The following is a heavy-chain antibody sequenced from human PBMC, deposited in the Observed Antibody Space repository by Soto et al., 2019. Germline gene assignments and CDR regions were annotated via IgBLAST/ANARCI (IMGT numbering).Heavy chain of an antibody. Sequence: QVQLVESGGGLVKPGGSLRLSCAASGFTFSDYYMSWIRQAPGKGLEWVSYISSSGSAIYYADSVKGRFTISRDNAKNSLYLQMNSLRAEDTAVYYCATCPDYGDSSAAFDIWGQGTMVTVSS. CDR2: ISSSGSAI. CDR1: GFTFSDYY. J-gene: IGHJ3*02. D-gene: IGHD4-17*01. V-gene: IGHV3-11*01. CDR3: ATCPDYGDSSAAFDI.